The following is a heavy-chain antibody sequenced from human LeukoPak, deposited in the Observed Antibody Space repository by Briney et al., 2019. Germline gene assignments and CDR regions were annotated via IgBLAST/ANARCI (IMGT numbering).Heavy chain of an antibody. V-gene: IGHV3-7*03. CDR1: GFTFSVYW. CDR2: IKQDGSEK. J-gene: IGHJ6*04. CDR3: ARDAGHGMDV. Sequence: GGSLRLSCAASGFTFSVYWMTWVRQAPGKGLEWVGNIKQDGSEKYYVDSVKGRFTFSRDNAQNSLYLQMNSLRADDPAVYYCARDAGHGMDVWGKGTTVTVSS.